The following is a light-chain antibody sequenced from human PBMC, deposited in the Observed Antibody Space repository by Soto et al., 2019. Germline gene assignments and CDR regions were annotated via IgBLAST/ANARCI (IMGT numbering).Light chain of an antibody. V-gene: IGKV3-20*01. J-gene: IGKJ1*01. CDR3: QQYGSSPPTWT. Sequence: EIVLTQSPGTLSLSPGERATLSCRASESVSSSHLAWYQQKPGQAPRLLIYGASSRATGIPDRFSGRGSGTDFTLTISRLEPEDFAVYYCQQYGSSPPTWTFGQGTKVDIK. CDR2: GAS. CDR1: ESVSSSH.